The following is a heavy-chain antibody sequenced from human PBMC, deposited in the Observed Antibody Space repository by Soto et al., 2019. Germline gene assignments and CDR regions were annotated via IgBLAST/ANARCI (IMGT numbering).Heavy chain of an antibody. CDR2: IVVGSGNT. V-gene: IGHV1-58*01. CDR3: AAPVHGSNDFWSGDPSNYYYYGMDV. CDR1: GFTFTSSA. D-gene: IGHD3-3*01. J-gene: IGHJ6*02. Sequence: GASVKVSCKASGFTFTSSAVQWVRQARGQRLEWIGWIVVGSGNTNYAQKFQERVTITRDMSTSTAYMELSSLRSEDTAVYYCAAPVHGSNDFWSGDPSNYYYYGMDVWGQGTTVTVSS.